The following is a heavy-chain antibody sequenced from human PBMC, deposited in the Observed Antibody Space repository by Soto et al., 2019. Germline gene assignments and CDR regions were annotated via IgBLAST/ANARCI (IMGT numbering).Heavy chain of an antibody. Sequence: SETLSLTCAVSGGSISSSNWWSWVRQPPGKGLEWIGEIYHSGSTNYNPSLKSRVTISVDKSKNQFSLKLSSVTAADTAVYYCASALYYDILTGYYRDYWGQGALVTVSS. D-gene: IGHD3-9*01. J-gene: IGHJ4*02. CDR2: IYHSGST. CDR1: GGSISSSNW. V-gene: IGHV4-4*02. CDR3: ASALYYDILTGYYRDY.